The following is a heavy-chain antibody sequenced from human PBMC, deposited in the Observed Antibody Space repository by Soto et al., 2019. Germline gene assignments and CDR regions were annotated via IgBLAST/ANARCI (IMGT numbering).Heavy chain of an antibody. V-gene: IGHV1-69*13. CDR3: ARGDITIFGVVPSDDYYYGMDV. CDR1: GGTFSSYA. Sequence: SVKVSCKASGGTFSSYAISWVRQAPGQGLEWMGGIIPIFGTANYAQKFQGRVTITADESTSTAYMELSSLRSEDTAVYYCARGDITIFGVVPSDDYYYGMDVWGQGTTVTVSS. J-gene: IGHJ6*02. CDR2: IIPIFGTA. D-gene: IGHD3-3*01.